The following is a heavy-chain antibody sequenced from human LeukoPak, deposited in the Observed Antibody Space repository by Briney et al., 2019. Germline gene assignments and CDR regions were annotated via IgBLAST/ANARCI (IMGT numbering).Heavy chain of an antibody. J-gene: IGHJ4*02. CDR3: ARHYYDSRTPGY. CDR1: GVTFSSSW. CDR2: INLDGSNT. Sequence: AGSLRLSCVVSGVTFSSSWMHWVRQAPGKGLMWVSHINLDGSNTIYADSVKGRFTISRDNAKNTLYLQMNNLTAEDTAVYYCARHYYDSRTPGYWGQGTLVTVSS. V-gene: IGHV3-74*01. D-gene: IGHD3-22*01.